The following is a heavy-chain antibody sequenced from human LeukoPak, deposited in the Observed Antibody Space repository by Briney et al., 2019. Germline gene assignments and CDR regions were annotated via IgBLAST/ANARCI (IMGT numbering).Heavy chain of an antibody. Sequence: PSETLSPTCTVSGGSISSYYWSWIRQPAGKGLEWIGRIYTSGSTNYNPSLKSRVTMSVDTSKNQFSLKLSSVTAADTAVYYCARDGKVTPSYYYYYMDVWGKGTTVTVSS. CDR1: GGSISSYY. CDR3: ARDGKVTPSYYYYYMDV. J-gene: IGHJ6*03. CDR2: IYTSGST. V-gene: IGHV4-4*07. D-gene: IGHD4-23*01.